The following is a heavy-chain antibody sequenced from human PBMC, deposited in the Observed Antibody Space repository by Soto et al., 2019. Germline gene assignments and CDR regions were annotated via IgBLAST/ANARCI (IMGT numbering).Heavy chain of an antibody. Sequence: PSETLSLTCTVSGGSISSGGYYWSWIRQHPGKGLEWIGYIYYSGSTYYNPSLKSRVTISVDTSKNRFSLKLSSVTAADTAVYYCARGRFYDFWSGYYTVNWFDPWGQGTLVTVSS. CDR3: ARGRFYDFWSGYYTVNWFDP. J-gene: IGHJ5*02. CDR2: IYYSGST. D-gene: IGHD3-3*01. V-gene: IGHV4-31*03. CDR1: GGSISSGGYY.